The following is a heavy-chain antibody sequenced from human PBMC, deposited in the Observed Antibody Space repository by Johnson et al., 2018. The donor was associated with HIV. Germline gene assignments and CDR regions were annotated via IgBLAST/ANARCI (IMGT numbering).Heavy chain of an antibody. Sequence: QVQLVESGGGLIQPGGSLRLSCAASAFSFSNYPMHWVRQAPCKGLELVAVISYDGSNKYYTDSVKGRFTISRDNAKNSLYLQMNSLRTEDTALYYCAKHRGSSPWDAFDIWGQGTMVTVSS. CDR2: ISYDGSNK. CDR1: AFSFSNYP. D-gene: IGHD6-13*01. CDR3: AKHRGSSPWDAFDI. V-gene: IGHV3-30*04. J-gene: IGHJ3*02.